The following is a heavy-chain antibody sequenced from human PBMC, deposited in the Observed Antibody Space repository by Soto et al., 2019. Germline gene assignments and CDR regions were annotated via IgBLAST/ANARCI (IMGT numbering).Heavy chain of an antibody. CDR2: INYIGGT. Sequence: SETLSLTCSVSGASVSRYNWSWLRQSPGKGLEWIGYINYIGGTNYNPSLMSRVAMSTDTSKNQLSLRLTSVTAADTAIYYCVRAEFLGSTSIPHYFDPWGQGNMVTVSS. D-gene: IGHD3-3*01. CDR1: GASVSRYN. CDR3: VRAEFLGSTSIPHYFDP. V-gene: IGHV4-59*02. J-gene: IGHJ4*02.